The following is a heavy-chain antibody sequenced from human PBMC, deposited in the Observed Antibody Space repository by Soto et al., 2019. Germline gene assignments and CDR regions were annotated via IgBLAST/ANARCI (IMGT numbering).Heavy chain of an antibody. D-gene: IGHD6-25*01. Sequence: DVQLVESGGGLAQPGGSLRLSWVATGFPFTPFHLNWVRQRIGEGLEWVSGIGSAGDTYNLGAGRGRFTISRENGKNSCYLQMNSLRAEDTGVYFCASLLASGVGANAFGYWGQGTVVTVSS. V-gene: IGHV3-13*01. CDR2: IGSAGDT. J-gene: IGHJ4*02. CDR3: ASLLASGVGANAFGY. CDR1: GFPFTPFH.